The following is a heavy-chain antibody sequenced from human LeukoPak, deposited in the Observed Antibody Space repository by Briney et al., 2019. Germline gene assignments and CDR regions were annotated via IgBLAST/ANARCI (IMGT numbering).Heavy chain of an antibody. Sequence: SETLSLTCAVYGGSFSGYYWSWIRQPPGKGLEWIGEINHSGSTTYNRSLKSRVTISVDTSKNQFSLKLSSVTAADTAVYYCASSLWFGESVYFDYWGQGTLVTVSS. J-gene: IGHJ4*02. CDR1: GGSFSGYY. D-gene: IGHD3-10*01. V-gene: IGHV4-34*01. CDR3: ASSLWFGESVYFDY. CDR2: INHSGST.